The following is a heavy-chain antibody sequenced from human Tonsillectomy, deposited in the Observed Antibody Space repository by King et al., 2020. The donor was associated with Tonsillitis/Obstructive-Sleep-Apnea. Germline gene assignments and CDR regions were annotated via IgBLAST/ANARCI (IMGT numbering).Heavy chain of an antibody. D-gene: IGHD3-22*01. CDR1: GFSLSTGGVG. J-gene: IGHJ3*02. CDR3: AHTRDYYDVSGYFHGNAFDI. V-gene: IGHV2-5*02. CDR2: IYWDDDK. Sequence: FTLKESGRTLVKPTQTLTLTCTFSGFSLSTGGVGVGWIRQPPGKALEWLALIYWDDDKRYSPSLKSRLTITKDTSKNQVVLTMTNMDPVDTATDYFAHTRDYYDVSGYFHGNAFDIWGQGTMVTVSS.